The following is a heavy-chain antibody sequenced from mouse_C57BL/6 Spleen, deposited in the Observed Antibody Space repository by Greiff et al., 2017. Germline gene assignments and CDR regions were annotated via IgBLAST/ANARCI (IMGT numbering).Heavy chain of an antibody. V-gene: IGHV14-2*01. CDR2: IDPEDGET. J-gene: IGHJ2*01. Sequence: VHVKQSGAELVKPGASVKLSCTASGFNIKDYYMHWVKQRTEQGLEWIGRIDPEDGETKYAPKFRGKATRTEDTSSNTAYLQLSSLTSEDTSVYYCARDYGYDEGFDYWGQGTTLTVSS. CDR1: GFNIKDYY. CDR3: ARDYGYDEGFDY. D-gene: IGHD2-2*01.